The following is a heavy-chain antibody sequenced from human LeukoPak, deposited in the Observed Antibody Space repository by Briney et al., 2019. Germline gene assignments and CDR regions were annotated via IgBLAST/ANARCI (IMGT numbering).Heavy chain of an antibody. J-gene: IGHJ3*01. Sequence: RASVTVSCKTSGFTFTDFYIHWVRQAPGQGPEWMGWINPKNGATNYSQKYRDRVTIIRDTSISTVYIDLSRLRSDDTAFYYCKXGGSASYSPXXSXFDVWGQGTLVTVS. CDR2: INPKNGAT. V-gene: IGHV1-2*02. CDR3: KXGGSASYSPXXSXFDV. CDR1: GFTFTDFY. D-gene: IGHD2-15*01.